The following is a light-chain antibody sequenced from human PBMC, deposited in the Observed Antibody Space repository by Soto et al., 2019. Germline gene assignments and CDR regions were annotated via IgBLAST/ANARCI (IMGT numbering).Light chain of an antibody. V-gene: IGLV1-40*01. CDR3: QSYESIVTGSV. Sequence: QSVLTQPPSVSGAPGQTVTIYCTGSSXNIGAGYDVHWHQQVPGTAPKLVLYSNTARPSGVPDRFSGSRSGSSGSLAITGLQAEDEADYYCQSYESIVTGSVFGTGTKVTVL. J-gene: IGLJ1*01. CDR1: SXNIGAGYD. CDR2: SNT.